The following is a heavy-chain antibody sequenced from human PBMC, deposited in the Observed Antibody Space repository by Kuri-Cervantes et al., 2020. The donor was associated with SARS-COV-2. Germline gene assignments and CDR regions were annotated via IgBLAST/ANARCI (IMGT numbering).Heavy chain of an antibody. CDR1: GFTFSSYA. CDR2: VRGKANNYAT. Sequence: GESLKISCAASGFTFSSYAMHWVRQASGKGLEWVGRVRGKANNYATAYAASVKGRFTISRVDSKNMAYLQMNSLKTEDTAVYYCTTLIDYWGQGALVTVSS. CDR3: TTLIDY. V-gene: IGHV3-73*01. J-gene: IGHJ4*02.